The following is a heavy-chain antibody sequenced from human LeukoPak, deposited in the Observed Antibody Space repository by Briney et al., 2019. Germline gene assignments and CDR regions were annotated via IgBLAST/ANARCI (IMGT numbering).Heavy chain of an antibody. CDR2: IYSGGST. CDR3: ARELDPYYGMDV. J-gene: IGHJ6*02. D-gene: IGHD2-2*03. CDR1: GFSVSSNY. V-gene: IGHV3-53*01. Sequence: GGSLRLSCAASGFSVSSNYMSWVRQAPGKGLEWVSVIYSGGSTYYADSVKGRFTISRDKSKSTLYLQMTSLRVEDTAVYYCARELDPYYGMDVWGQGTTVTVSS.